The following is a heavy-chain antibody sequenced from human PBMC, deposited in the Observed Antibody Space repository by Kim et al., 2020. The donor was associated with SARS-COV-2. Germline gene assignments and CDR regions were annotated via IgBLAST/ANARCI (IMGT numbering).Heavy chain of an antibody. Sequence: GGSLRLSCAASGFTFDDYAMHWVRQAPGKGLEWVSGISWNSGSIGYADSVKGRFTISRDNAKNSLYLQMNSLRAEDTALYYCAKDRGPYYYGSGSMRGMDVWGQGTTVTVSS. CDR2: ISWNSGSI. CDR3: AKDRGPYYYGSGSMRGMDV. D-gene: IGHD3-10*01. J-gene: IGHJ6*02. V-gene: IGHV3-9*01. CDR1: GFTFDDYA.